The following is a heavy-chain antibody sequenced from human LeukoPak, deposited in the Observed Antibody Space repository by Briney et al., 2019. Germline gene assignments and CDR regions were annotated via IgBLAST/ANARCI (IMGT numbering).Heavy chain of an antibody. CDR2: IYYSGST. CDR1: GVSISSGGYY. V-gene: IGHV4-31*03. Sequence: SETLSLTCTVSGVSISSGGYYWRWIRQHPGKGLEWIGYIYYSGSTYHNPSLKSRVTISVDTSKNQFSLKLSSVTAADTAVYYCARGFEKDAFDIWGQGTMVTVSS. CDR3: ARGFEKDAFDI. J-gene: IGHJ3*02.